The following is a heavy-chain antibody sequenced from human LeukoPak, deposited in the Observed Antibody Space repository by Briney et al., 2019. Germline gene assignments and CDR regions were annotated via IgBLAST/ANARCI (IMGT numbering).Heavy chain of an antibody. V-gene: IGHV3-9*01. CDR3: AKGNRDSSGFYYYYGMDV. CDR2: ISWNSKNI. CDR1: GFTFDDYA. J-gene: IGHJ6*02. Sequence: GGSLRLSCAASGFTFDDYAMFWVRQAPGKGLEWVSGISWNSKNIGYAASVKGRFTISRDNAKNSLYLQMNSLRAEDTAFYYCAKGNRDSSGFYYYYGMDVWGQGTTVTVSS. D-gene: IGHD3-22*01.